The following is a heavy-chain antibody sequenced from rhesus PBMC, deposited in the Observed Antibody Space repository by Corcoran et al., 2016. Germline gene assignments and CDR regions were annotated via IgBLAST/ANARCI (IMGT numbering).Heavy chain of an antibody. CDR2: INGNSGST. CDR1: GGSFSSYW. V-gene: IGHV4-80*01. J-gene: IGHJ4*01. Sequence: QVQLQESGPGLVKPSETLSLTCAVSGGSFSSYWWSWIRQPPGKGLEWIGEINGNSGSTNYNPSLKSRGTMSKDASKNQFSLKLSSVTAADTAVYYCARNFGWSLGYWGQGVLVTVSS. D-gene: IGHD6-37*01. CDR3: ARNFGWSLGY.